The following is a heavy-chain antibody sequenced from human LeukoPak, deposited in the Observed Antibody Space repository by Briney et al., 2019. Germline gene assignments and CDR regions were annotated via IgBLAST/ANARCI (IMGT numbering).Heavy chain of an antibody. Sequence: PSETLSLTCTVSDGSISSYYWSWIRQPPGKGLEWIGYIYYSGSTNYNPSLKSRVTISVDTSKNQFSLKLSSVTAADTAVYYCARESGWDDAFDIWGQGTMVTVSS. CDR2: IYYSGST. D-gene: IGHD6-19*01. J-gene: IGHJ3*02. V-gene: IGHV4-59*01. CDR3: ARESGWDDAFDI. CDR1: DGSISSYY.